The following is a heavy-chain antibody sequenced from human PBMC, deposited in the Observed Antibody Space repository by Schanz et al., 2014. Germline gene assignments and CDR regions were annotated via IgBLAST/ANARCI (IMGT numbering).Heavy chain of an antibody. V-gene: IGHV1-3*04. CDR2: INTGSGDT. D-gene: IGHD5-12*01. Sequence: QIQLVQSGPEVKKPGATVKVSCKASEYSFTSYSMHWVRQAPGQRLEWRGWINTGSGDTKYSQNFQGRVTITRDTSASTAYMELSSLRSEDTAVYSCARGIGGYGANNYFDYWGQGTLVTVSS. J-gene: IGHJ4*02. CDR3: ARGIGGYGANNYFDY. CDR1: EYSFTSYS.